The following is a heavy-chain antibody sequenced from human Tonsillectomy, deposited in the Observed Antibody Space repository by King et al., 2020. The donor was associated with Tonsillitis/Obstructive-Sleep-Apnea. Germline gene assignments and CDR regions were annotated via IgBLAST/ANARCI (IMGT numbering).Heavy chain of an antibody. CDR1: GFSLSTSEVG. D-gene: IGHD3-3*01. CDR3: AHTTYYDFSGPDY. Sequence: TLQEYGRTLVKPPQTLTLTCTFSGFSLSTSEVGVGWIRQPPGKALEWLTFIFWGDDKRYRPSLNSRLTITKITSKNQVILTMTNMDPVDTATYYCAHTTYYDFSGPDYWGQGTRVTVAS. V-gene: IGHV2-5*02. CDR2: IFWGDDK. J-gene: IGHJ4*02.